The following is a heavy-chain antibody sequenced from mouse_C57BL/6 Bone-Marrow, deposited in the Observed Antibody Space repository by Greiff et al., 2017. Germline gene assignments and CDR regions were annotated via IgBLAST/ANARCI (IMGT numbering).Heavy chain of an antibody. Sequence: DVHLVESGGDLVKPGGSLKLSCAASGFTFSSYGMSWVRQTPDKRLEWVATISSGGSYTYYPDSVKGRFTISRDNAKNTLYLQMSSLKSEDTAMYYCARLTTVLYWYFDVGGTGTTVTVSS. CDR1: GFTFSSYG. J-gene: IGHJ1*03. CDR2: ISSGGSYT. CDR3: ARLTTVLYWYFDV. V-gene: IGHV5-6*01. D-gene: IGHD1-1*01.